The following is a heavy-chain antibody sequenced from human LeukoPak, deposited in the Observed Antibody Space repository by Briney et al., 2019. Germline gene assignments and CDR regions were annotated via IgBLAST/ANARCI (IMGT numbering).Heavy chain of an antibody. CDR2: IYSGGST. Sequence: GGSLRLSCAASGFTFSSYWMHWVRQAPGKGLEWVSVIYSGGSTYYADSVKGRFTISRDNAKNSLYLQMNSLRAEDTALYYCAKDPGYGDYWGQGTLVTVSS. CDR1: GFTFSSYW. CDR3: AKDPGYGDY. J-gene: IGHJ4*02. D-gene: IGHD6-13*01. V-gene: IGHV3-53*05.